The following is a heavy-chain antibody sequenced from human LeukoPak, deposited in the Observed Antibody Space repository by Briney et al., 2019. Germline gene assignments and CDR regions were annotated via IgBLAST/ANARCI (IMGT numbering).Heavy chain of an antibody. CDR1: GYTFSSYG. J-gene: IGHJ6*02. CDR2: ISAYNGDT. CDR3: ARDEDSSAWYSRNYYYYGMDV. Sequence: ASVKVSCKASGYTFSSYGIGWMRQAPGQGLEWMGWISAYNGDTKFAQKLQGRVTMTTDTSTSTAYMELRRLRPDDTAVYYCARDEDSSAWYSRNYYYYGMDVWGQGTTVTVSS. V-gene: IGHV1-18*01. D-gene: IGHD6-19*01.